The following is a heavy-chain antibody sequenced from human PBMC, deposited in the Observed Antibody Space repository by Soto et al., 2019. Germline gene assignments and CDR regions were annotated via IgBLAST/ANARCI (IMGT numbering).Heavy chain of an antibody. Sequence: QVPLVQSGAEVKKPGASVKVSCETSGYTFTNYPITWVRQAPGQGLEWVGWISAYSGSTNYAQNLQGRVTMTTDTFTSTVYMELRSLRYDDTAVYYCARDLGGVLMALDPWGQGTLVTVSS. V-gene: IGHV1-18*04. J-gene: IGHJ5*02. CDR2: ISAYSGST. CDR1: GYTFTNYP. CDR3: ARDLGGVLMALDP. D-gene: IGHD2-8*01.